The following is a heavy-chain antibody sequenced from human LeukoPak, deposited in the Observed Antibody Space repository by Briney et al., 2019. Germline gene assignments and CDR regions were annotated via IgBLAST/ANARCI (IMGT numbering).Heavy chain of an antibody. Sequence: PGRSLRLSCTASGFTFGDYAMSWVRQAPGKGLEWVGFIRSKAYGGTTEYAASVKGRFTISRDDSKSIAYLQMNSLKTEDTAVYYCTREGDSSGRYVDYWGQGTLVTVSS. D-gene: IGHD6-19*01. J-gene: IGHJ4*02. CDR2: IRSKAYGGTT. CDR3: TREGDSSGRYVDY. CDR1: GFTFGDYA. V-gene: IGHV3-49*04.